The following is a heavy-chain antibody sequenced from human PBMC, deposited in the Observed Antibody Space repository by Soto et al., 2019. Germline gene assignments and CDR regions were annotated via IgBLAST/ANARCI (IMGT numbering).Heavy chain of an antibody. V-gene: IGHV1-69*15. J-gene: IGHJ5*02. CDR1: GGTCSNYA. CDR2: IIPIFGST. Sequence: QVQLLQSGAEVKKPGSSVKVSFKASGGTCSNYAITWVRQAPGQGLEWLGRIIPIFGSTNFAQKFQGRVTLTADESTTTVYMELSSLRSDDTAVYFCAKDGGKDGYFGNWFDPWGQGTLVTVSS. D-gene: IGHD5-18*01. CDR3: AKDGGKDGYFGNWFDP.